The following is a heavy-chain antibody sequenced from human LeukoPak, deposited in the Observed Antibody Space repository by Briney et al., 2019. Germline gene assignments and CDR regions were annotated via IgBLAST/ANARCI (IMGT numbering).Heavy chain of an antibody. J-gene: IGHJ4*02. CDR1: GFTFNNFA. Sequence: GGSLRLSCTASGFTFNNFAMSWVRQAPGKGLEWVSGISGSAVSTFYADSVKGRFTISRDNSKTTLYLHMDSLRVEDTAVYYCAKDQTVAVAGPFDKWGQGTLVTVSS. D-gene: IGHD6-19*01. CDR2: ISGSAVST. V-gene: IGHV3-23*01. CDR3: AKDQTVAVAGPFDK.